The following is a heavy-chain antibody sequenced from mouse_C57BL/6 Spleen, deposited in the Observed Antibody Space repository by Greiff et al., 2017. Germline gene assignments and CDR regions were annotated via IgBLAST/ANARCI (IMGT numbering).Heavy chain of an antibody. CDR3: ARSGSSSWYFDV. D-gene: IGHD1-1*01. CDR2: IYPGSGST. J-gene: IGHJ1*03. Sequence: VQLQQPGAELVKPGASVKMSCKASGYTFTSYWITWVKQRPGQGLEWIGDIYPGSGSTNYNEKFKSKATLTVDTSSSTAYMQLSSLTSEDSAVYYCARSGSSSWYFDVWGTGTTVTVSS. V-gene: IGHV1-55*01. CDR1: GYTFTSYW.